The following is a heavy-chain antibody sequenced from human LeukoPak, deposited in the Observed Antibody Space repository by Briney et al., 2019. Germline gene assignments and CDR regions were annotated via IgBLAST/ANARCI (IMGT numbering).Heavy chain of an antibody. D-gene: IGHD5-12*01. CDR2: IIPILGIA. Sequence: SVKVSCKASGGTFSSYAISWVRQAPGQGLEWMGRIIPILGIANYAQKFQGRVTITADKSTSTACMELSSLRSEDTAVYYCARGPGYSGYIWGQGTLVTVSS. CDR1: GGTFSSYA. J-gene: IGHJ4*02. CDR3: ARGPGYSGYI. V-gene: IGHV1-69*04.